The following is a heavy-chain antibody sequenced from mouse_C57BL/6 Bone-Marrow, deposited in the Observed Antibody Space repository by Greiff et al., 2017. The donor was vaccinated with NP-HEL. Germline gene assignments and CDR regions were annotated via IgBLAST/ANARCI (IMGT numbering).Heavy chain of an antibody. CDR3: AGGYDWYFDV. CDR1: GYTFTSYW. Sequence: QVQLQQPGAELVMPGASVKLSCKASGYTFTSYWMHWVKPRPGHGLEWIGEIDPSDSYTNYNQKFKGKSTLTVDKSSSTAYMQLSSLTSEDSAVYYCAGGYDWYFDVWGTGTTVTVSS. D-gene: IGHD2-2*01. CDR2: IDPSDSYT. V-gene: IGHV1-69*01. J-gene: IGHJ1*03.